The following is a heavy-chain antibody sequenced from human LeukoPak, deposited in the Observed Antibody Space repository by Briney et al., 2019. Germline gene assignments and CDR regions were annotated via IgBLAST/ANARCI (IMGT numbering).Heavy chain of an antibody. J-gene: IGHJ3*02. V-gene: IGHV1-69*05. CDR2: IIPIFGTT. CDR1: GGTFSSYA. CDR3: ARGYCSSTSCYTGGSDAFDI. Sequence: SVNVSCKASGGTFSSYAISWVRQAPGQGLEWMGGIIPIFGTTNYAQKFQGRVTITTDESTSTAYMELSSLRSEDTAVYYCARGYCSSTSCYTGGSDAFDIWGQGTMVTVSS. D-gene: IGHD2-2*02.